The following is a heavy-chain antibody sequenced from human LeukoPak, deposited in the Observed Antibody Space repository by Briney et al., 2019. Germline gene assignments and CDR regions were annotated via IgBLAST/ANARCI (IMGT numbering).Heavy chain of an antibody. J-gene: IGHJ4*02. CDR2: MKEDGTEI. CDR3: ATGGAPGGRFEN. CDR1: GFTFDMST. Sequence: TGGSLRLSCVVSGFTFDMSTMTWVRQAPGKGPEWVAKMKEDGTEIFYGGSVDGRFTISRDNSKNSLYLQMNSLRVEDTAVYYCATGGAPGGRFENWGQGTLVTVSS. V-gene: IGHV3-7*01. D-gene: IGHD3-16*01.